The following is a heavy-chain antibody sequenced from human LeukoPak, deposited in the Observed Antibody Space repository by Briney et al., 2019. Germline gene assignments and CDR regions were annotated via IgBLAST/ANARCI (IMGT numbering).Heavy chain of an antibody. CDR1: GYTFTGYY. V-gene: IGHV1-2*02. Sequence: ASVKVSCKASGYTFTGYYMHWVRQAPGQGLEWMGWINPNSGGTNYAQKFQGRVTMTRDTSISTAYMELSRLRSDDTAVYYCARFYCSGGSCYNYYYYMDVWGKGTTVTISS. D-gene: IGHD2-15*01. CDR3: ARFYCSGGSCYNYYYYMDV. CDR2: INPNSGGT. J-gene: IGHJ6*03.